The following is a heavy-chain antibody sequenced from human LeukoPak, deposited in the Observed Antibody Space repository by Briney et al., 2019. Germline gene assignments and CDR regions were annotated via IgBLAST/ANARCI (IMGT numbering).Heavy chain of an antibody. Sequence: SETLSLTCTVSGGSISRYYWSWIRQPAGKGLEWIGRICTSGSTNYNPSLKSRVTMSVDTSKNQFSLKLSSVTAADTAVYYCARERGLYCSGGSCYLYYFDYWGQGTLVTVSS. D-gene: IGHD2-15*01. CDR1: GGSISRYY. J-gene: IGHJ4*02. CDR3: ARERGLYCSGGSCYLYYFDY. V-gene: IGHV4-4*07. CDR2: ICTSGST.